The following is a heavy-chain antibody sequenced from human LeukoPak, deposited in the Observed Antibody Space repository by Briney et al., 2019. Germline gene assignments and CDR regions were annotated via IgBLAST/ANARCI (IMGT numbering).Heavy chain of an antibody. V-gene: IGHV1-69*13. D-gene: IGHD2-15*01. Sequence: GASVKVSCKASGGTFSSYAINWVRQAPGQGLEWMGGIIPIFGTANYAQKFQGRVTITADESTSTAYMELSSLRSEDTAVYYCASAPRIVDNWFDPWGQGTLVTVSS. CDR1: GGTFSSYA. J-gene: IGHJ5*02. CDR3: ASAPRIVDNWFDP. CDR2: IIPIFGTA.